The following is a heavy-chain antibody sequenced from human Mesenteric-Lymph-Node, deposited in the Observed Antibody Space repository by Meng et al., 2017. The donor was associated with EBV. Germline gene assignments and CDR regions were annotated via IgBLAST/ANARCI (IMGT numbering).Heavy chain of an antibody. CDR1: GGSLSSNASY. D-gene: IGHD3-22*01. CDR2: FYYTGST. V-gene: IGHV4-39*07. CDR3: ARSISSGYSSWFDP. J-gene: IGHJ5*02. Sequence: LQHTEAGTGRVEPSETSSLTCTASGGSLSSNASYWGWIRQPPGKGLDWIGYFYYTGSTYYNPSLKSRVTISVDTSKNQFSLKLSSVTAADTAVYFCARSISSGYSSWFDPWGQGTLVTVSS.